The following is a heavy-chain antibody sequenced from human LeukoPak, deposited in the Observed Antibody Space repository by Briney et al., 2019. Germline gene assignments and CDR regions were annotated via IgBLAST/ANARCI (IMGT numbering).Heavy chain of an antibody. CDR1: GGSISSGSYY. D-gene: IGHD3-22*01. CDR2: IYTSGST. J-gene: IGHJ4*02. CDR3: AREPYYYDSSGYY. V-gene: IGHV4-61*02. Sequence: SETLSLTCTVSGGSISSGSYYWSWIRQPAGKGLEGIGRIYTSGSTNYNPSLKSRVTISVDTSKNQFSLKLSSVTAADTAVYYCAREPYYYDSSGYYWGQGTLVTVSS.